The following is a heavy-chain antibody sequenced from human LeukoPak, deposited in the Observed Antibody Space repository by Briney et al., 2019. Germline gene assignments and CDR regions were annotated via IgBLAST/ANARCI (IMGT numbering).Heavy chain of an antibody. D-gene: IGHD4-17*01. Sequence: PGGSLRLSCAASGFTFSNYEMNWVRQAPGKGLEWISYVSGRGSVIYYADSVKGRFTISRDNTKNSLYLQMNSLRAEDTATYYCARDLAYGRYLVLGGRGALVTVSS. CDR1: GFTFSNYE. J-gene: IGHJ2*01. V-gene: IGHV3-48*03. CDR3: ARDLAYGRYLVL. CDR2: VSGRGSVI.